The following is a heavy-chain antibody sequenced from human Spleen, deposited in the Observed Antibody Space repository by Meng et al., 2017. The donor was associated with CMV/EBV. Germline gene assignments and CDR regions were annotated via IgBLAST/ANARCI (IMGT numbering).Heavy chain of an antibody. CDR3: AKDSYSKGDY. D-gene: IGHD4-11*01. Sequence: GGSLRLSCAASGITFSSYWMHWVRQAPGKGLVWVSRINSDGSSTSYADSVKGRFTISRDNAKNSLHLQMNSLRGEDTAMYYCAKDSYSKGDYWGHGTLVTVSS. J-gene: IGHJ4*01. V-gene: IGHV3-74*01. CDR1: GITFSSYW. CDR2: INSDGSST.